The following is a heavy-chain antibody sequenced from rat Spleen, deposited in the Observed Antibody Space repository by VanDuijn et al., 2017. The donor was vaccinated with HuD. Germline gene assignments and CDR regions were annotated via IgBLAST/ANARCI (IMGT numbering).Heavy chain of an antibody. V-gene: IGHV5-29*01. CDR3: TRGGFFRF. CDR2: RSYDGSST. J-gene: IGHJ2*01. CDR1: GFTFSNYG. D-gene: IGHD1-6*01. Sequence: EVQLVESGGGLVQPGRSLKLSCAASGFTFSNYGMAWGRQVPTKGPEWVATRSYDGSSTDYRGSVKGRFTLSRDNAKSILYLQMDSLRSEDTATYYCTRGGFFRFWGQGVMVTVSS.